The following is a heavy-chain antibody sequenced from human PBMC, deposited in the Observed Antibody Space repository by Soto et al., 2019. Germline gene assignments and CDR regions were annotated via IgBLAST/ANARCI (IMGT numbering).Heavy chain of an antibody. V-gene: IGHV3-30-3*01. CDR3: ARDIGGGTVTLDY. CDR1: GLTFSSYA. D-gene: IGHD4-17*01. Sequence: QVQLVESGGGVVQPGRSLRLSCAASGLTFSSYAMHWVRQAPGKGLEWVAVISYDGSNKYYADSVKGRFTISRDNSKNTLYLQMNSLRAEDTAVYYCARDIGGGTVTLDYWGQGTLVTVSS. CDR2: ISYDGSNK. J-gene: IGHJ4*02.